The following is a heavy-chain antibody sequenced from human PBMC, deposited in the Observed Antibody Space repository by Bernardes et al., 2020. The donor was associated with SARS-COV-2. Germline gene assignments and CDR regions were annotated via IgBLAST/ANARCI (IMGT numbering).Heavy chain of an antibody. Sequence: ALTLSCKASEYKFTSYWIGWVRQMPGTGLEWMGVVFPADSDTRYAPSFEGQVSISVDKSLSTAYLQFNSLKASDTAIYYCARHLSAGPRRYYLDLWRQGTLVTVSS. CDR2: VFPADSDT. V-gene: IGHV5-51*01. CDR1: EYKFTSYW. J-gene: IGHJ4*02. D-gene: IGHD6-13*01. CDR3: ARHLSAGPRRYYLDL.